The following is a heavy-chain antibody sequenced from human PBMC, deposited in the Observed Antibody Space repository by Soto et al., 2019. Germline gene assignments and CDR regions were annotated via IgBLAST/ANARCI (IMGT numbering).Heavy chain of an antibody. Sequence: EVQLVESGGGPVKPGGSLRLSCAASGFAFNTYSMNWVRKSQGKGLEGVAFITRSSSYIYYADSVRGRFTLSRDNAKNSLYLQMNSLIAEDTAIYYFTRDDGWLILDYWGQGTLVTVSS. CDR3: TRDDGWLILDY. V-gene: IGHV3-21*06. J-gene: IGHJ4*02. D-gene: IGHD6-19*01. CDR1: GFAFNTYS. CDR2: ITRSSSYI.